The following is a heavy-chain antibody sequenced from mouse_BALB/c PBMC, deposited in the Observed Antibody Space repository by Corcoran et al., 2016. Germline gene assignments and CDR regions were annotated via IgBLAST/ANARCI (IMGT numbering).Heavy chain of an antibody. J-gene: IGHJ2*01. CDR3: ARGHYGSSYD. Sequence: QIQLVQSGPELKKPGETVKISCKASGYTFTNYGMNWVKQAPGKGLKWMGWINTYTGEPTYADDFKGRFAFSLETSASTAYLQINNLKNEDTATYFCARGHYGSSYDWGQGTTLTVSS. D-gene: IGHD1-1*01. V-gene: IGHV9-3-1*01. CDR1: GYTFTNYG. CDR2: INTYTGEP.